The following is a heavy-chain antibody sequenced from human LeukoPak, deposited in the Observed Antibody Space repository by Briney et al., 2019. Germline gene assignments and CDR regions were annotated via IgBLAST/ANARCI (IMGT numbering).Heavy chain of an antibody. CDR1: SGSVSSGNYY. V-gene: IGHV4-61*01. Sequence: PSETLSLTCTVSSGSVSSGNYYWSWIRQPPGKGLEWIGYIYYSGSTNYNPSLKSRVTISVDTSKNQFSLKLSSVTAADTAVYYCARDSSGGGNFQHWGQGTLVTVSS. CDR2: IYYSGST. D-gene: IGHD6-25*01. J-gene: IGHJ1*01. CDR3: ARDSSGGGNFQH.